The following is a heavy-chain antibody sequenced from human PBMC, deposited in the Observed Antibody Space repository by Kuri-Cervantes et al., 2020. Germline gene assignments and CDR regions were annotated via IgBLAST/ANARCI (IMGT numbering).Heavy chain of an antibody. Sequence: ESLKISCTVSGGSVSSSSYYWGWIRQPPGKGLEWIGSIYYSGSTYYNPSLKSRVTISVDTSKNQFSLKLSSVTAADTAVYYCARFLIAAAGMVDYWGQGTLVTVSS. J-gene: IGHJ4*02. CDR1: GGSVSSSSYY. V-gene: IGHV4-39*01. D-gene: IGHD6-13*01. CDR3: ARFLIAAAGMVDY. CDR2: IYYSGST.